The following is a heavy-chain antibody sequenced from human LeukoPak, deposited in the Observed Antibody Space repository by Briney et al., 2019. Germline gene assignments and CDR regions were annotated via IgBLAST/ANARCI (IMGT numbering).Heavy chain of an antibody. Sequence: SETLSLTCSVSGDSINNYYWSWIRQTPGRGLEWIAYIYYSGRDTNYSPSLKSRLTISVDTSKQQFSLSLRSVTAADTAVYYCARHPQGLRYFDNWGQGTLVIVSS. V-gene: IGHV4-59*08. CDR3: ARHPQGLRYFDN. CDR2: IYYSGRDT. CDR1: GDSINNYY. J-gene: IGHJ4*02.